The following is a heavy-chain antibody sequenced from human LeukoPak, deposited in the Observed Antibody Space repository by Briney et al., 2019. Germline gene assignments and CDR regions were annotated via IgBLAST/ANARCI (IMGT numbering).Heavy chain of an antibody. D-gene: IGHD3-3*01. CDR1: GGSISSGDYY. Sequence: PSETLSLTCTVSGGSISSGDYYWRWIRQPPGTGLEWIGYIYYSGSTYYNPSLKSRVTISVDTSKNQFSLKLSSVTAADTAVYYCARDQSGILDYWGQGTLVTVSS. CDR3: ARDQSGILDY. V-gene: IGHV4-30-4*01. J-gene: IGHJ4*02. CDR2: IYYSGST.